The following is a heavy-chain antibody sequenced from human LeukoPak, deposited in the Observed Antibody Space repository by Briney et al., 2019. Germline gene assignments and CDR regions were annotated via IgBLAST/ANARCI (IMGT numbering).Heavy chain of an antibody. V-gene: IGHV4-34*01. CDR3: ARRRGYSSGWFQSYYYYGMDV. D-gene: IGHD6-19*01. Sequence: SETLSLTCAVYGGSFSGYYWSWIRQPPGKGLEWIGEINHSGSTNYNPSLKSRVTISVDTSKNQFSLKLSSVTAADTAVYYCARRRGYSSGWFQSYYYYGMDVWGQGTTVTVSS. J-gene: IGHJ6*02. CDR1: GGSFSGYY. CDR2: INHSGST.